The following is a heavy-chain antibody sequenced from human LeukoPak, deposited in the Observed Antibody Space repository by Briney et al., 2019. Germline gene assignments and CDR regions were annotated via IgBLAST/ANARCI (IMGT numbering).Heavy chain of an antibody. V-gene: IGHV3-21*01. CDR1: GFTFSSYS. CDR2: ISSSSSYI. CDR3: ARDPAGSGPYYYYYYMDV. Sequence: PGGSLRLSCAASGFTFSSYSMNWVRQAPGKGLEWVSSISSSSSYIYYADSVKGRFTISRDNAKNSLYLQMNSLRAEDTAVYYCARDPAGSGPYYYYYYMDVWGKGPTVTVSS. J-gene: IGHJ6*03. D-gene: IGHD3-10*01.